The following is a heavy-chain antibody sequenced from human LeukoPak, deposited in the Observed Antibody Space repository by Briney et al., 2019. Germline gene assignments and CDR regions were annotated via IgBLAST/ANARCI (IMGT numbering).Heavy chain of an antibody. V-gene: IGHV1-8*01. CDR3: ARAEAGWFDP. CDR2: MNPNSGNT. CDR1: GYTFTSYD. Sequence: ASVNVSCKASGYTFTSYDINGVRQATGQGREWMGWMNPNSGNTGYAQKFQGRVTMTRNTYISTAYMELSRLRSEDTAVYYCARAEAGWFDPWGQGTLVTVSS. D-gene: IGHD6-19*01. J-gene: IGHJ5*02.